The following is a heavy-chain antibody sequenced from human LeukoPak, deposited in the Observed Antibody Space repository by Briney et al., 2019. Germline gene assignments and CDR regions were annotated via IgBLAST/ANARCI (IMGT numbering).Heavy chain of an antibody. V-gene: IGHV1-2*02. CDR2: TNPNSGST. Sequence: GASVKVSCKASGYTFTGYYMHWVRQAPGQGLEWMGWTNPNSGSTNYAQKFQGRVTMTRDTSISTAYMELSRLRSDDTAVYYCARARPATYCSGGSCYEYFQHWGQGTLVTVSS. CDR3: ARARPATYCSGGSCYEYFQH. CDR1: GYTFTGYY. J-gene: IGHJ1*01. D-gene: IGHD2-15*01.